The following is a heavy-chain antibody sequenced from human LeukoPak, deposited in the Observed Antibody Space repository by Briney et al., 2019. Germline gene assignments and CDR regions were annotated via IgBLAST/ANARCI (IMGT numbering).Heavy chain of an antibody. D-gene: IGHD4-17*01. CDR1: GFTFTIYA. Sequence: GGSLRLSCAASGFTFTIYAMTWVRQAPGKGLEWVANIKQDGGEKYYVDSVKGRFTISRDNAKKSLYLQMNSLRAEDTAVYYCARDVGTVYYYYMDVWGKGTTVTVSS. J-gene: IGHJ6*03. CDR2: IKQDGGEK. V-gene: IGHV3-7*01. CDR3: ARDVGTVYYYYMDV.